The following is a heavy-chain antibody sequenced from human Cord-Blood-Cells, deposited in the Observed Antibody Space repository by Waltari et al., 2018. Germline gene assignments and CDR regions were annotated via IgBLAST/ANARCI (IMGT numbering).Heavy chain of an antibody. Sequence: EVQLVETGGGLIQPGGSLRLYCAASGFTVSSNYMRCVRQAPGKGLEWVSVIYSGGSTYYADAVKGRFTISRDNSKNTLYLQMNSLRAEDTAVYYCARDMQQLVRGAFDIWGQGTMVTVSS. CDR2: IYSGGST. CDR1: GFTVSSNY. V-gene: IGHV3-53*02. J-gene: IGHJ3*02. CDR3: ARDMQQLVRGAFDI. D-gene: IGHD6-6*01.